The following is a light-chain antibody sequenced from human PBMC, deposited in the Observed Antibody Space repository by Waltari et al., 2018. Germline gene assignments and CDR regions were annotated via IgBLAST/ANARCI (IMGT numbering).Light chain of an antibody. V-gene: IGLV2-14*03. Sequence: QSALTQPASVSGSPVQSITISCTVTSSDVGGYNYVPWYQQHQGKAPKLLIDDVIKRPAGVAKRFSGSKSGNTASLTISRLQAEDGADYYCSSYTSSSTYVFGTGTKDTVL. CDR2: DVI. J-gene: IGLJ1*01. CDR1: SSDVGGYNY. CDR3: SSYTSSSTYV.